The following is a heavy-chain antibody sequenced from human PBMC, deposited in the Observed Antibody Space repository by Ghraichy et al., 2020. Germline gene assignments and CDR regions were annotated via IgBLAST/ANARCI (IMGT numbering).Heavy chain of an antibody. D-gene: IGHD2-21*01. CDR3: ARVVAIYYFDY. CDR1: GFTFSSYW. J-gene: IGHJ4*02. Sequence: GGSLRLSCAASGFTFSSYWMHWVRQAPGKGLEWVLRINSDGSSTSYADSVKGRFTISRDNAKNTLYLQMNSLRAEDTAVYYCARVVAIYYFDYWGQGTLVTVSS. V-gene: IGHV3-74*01. CDR2: INSDGSST.